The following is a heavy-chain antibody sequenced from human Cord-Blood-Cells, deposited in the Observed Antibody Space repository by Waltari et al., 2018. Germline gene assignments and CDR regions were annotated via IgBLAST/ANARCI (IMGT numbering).Heavy chain of an antibody. CDR3: ARDRHFIVVVPAAILKGPYDAFDI. CDR2: IIPICGTA. J-gene: IGHJ3*02. D-gene: IGHD2-2*02. CDR1: GGTFSSYA. Sequence: QVQLVQSGAEVQKPGSSVKVSCKASGGTFSSYALSWVRQAPGQGLGWMGGIIPICGTANYAQKFQGRVTITADESTSTAYMELSSLRSEDTAVYYCARDRHFIVVVPAAILKGPYDAFDIWGQGTMVTVSS. V-gene: IGHV1-69*01.